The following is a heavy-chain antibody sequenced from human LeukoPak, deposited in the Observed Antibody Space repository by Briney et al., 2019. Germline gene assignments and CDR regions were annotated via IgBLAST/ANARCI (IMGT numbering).Heavy chain of an antibody. CDR3: ARVSGSYTGGLYYYYYYMDV. CDR2: INPNGGTT. V-gene: IGHV1-46*01. D-gene: IGHD1-26*01. CDR1: GYTFTSYY. J-gene: IGHJ6*03. Sequence: ASVKVSCKASGYTFTSYYMHWVRQAPGQGLEWMGIINPNGGTTSYAQNFQVRVTMTRDMSTSTVYLELSSLRFDDTAVYYCARVSGSYTGGLYYYYYYMDVWGKGTTVTVSS.